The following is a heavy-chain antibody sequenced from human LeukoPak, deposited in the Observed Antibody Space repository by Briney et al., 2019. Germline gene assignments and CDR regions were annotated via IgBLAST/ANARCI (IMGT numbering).Heavy chain of an antibody. CDR3: ARDITLNYDILTGFDY. CDR2: ISYDGSNK. D-gene: IGHD3-9*01. J-gene: IGHJ4*02. Sequence: PGRSLRLSCAASGFTFCSYAMHWVRRAPGKGLEWVAVISYDGSNKYYADSVKGRFTISRDNSKNTLYVQMNSLRAEDTAVYYCARDITLNYDILTGFDYWGQGTLVTVSS. V-gene: IGHV3-30-3*01. CDR1: GFTFCSYA.